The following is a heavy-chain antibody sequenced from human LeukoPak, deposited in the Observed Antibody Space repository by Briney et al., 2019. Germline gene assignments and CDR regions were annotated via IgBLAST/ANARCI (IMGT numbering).Heavy chain of an antibody. V-gene: IGHV3-7*01. CDR1: GFTFSTYW. D-gene: IGHD1-26*01. CDR3: ARDVVGSLDY. J-gene: IGHJ4*02. CDR2: IKGDESAR. Sequence: SGGSLRLSYAASGFTFSTYWMAWVRQAPGKGLEWVANIKGDESARHQADSVKGRFTISRDNAQNSAYLQMTSLRGEDTAVYYCARDVVGSLDYWGQGTLVTVSS.